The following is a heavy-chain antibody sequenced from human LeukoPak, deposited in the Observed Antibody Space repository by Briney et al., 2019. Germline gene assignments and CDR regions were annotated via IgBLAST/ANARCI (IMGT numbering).Heavy chain of an antibody. V-gene: IGHV3-21*01. J-gene: IGHJ3*02. CDR1: GFTFSSYS. Sequence: PGGSLRLSCAASGFTFSSYSMNWVRQAPGKGLEWVSSIRSSSSYIYYADSVKGRFTISRDNAKNSLYLQMNSLRAEDTAVYYCAREIDSSGPIKRGAFDIWGQGTMVTVSS. D-gene: IGHD3-22*01. CDR2: IRSSSSYI. CDR3: AREIDSSGPIKRGAFDI.